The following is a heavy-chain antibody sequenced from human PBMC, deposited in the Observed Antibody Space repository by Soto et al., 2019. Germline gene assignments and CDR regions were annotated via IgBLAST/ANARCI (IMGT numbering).Heavy chain of an antibody. V-gene: IGHV3-23*01. D-gene: IGHD3-22*01. CDR2: ISGSGGST. CDR1: GFTFSSYA. J-gene: IGHJ4*02. CDR3: AKGGDSSGYYHVSCDY. Sequence: GGSLRLSCAASGFTFSSYAMSWVRQAPGKGLEWVSAISGSGGSTYYADSVKGRFTISRDNSKNTLYLQMNSLRAEDTAVYYCAKGGDSSGYYHVSCDYWGQGTLVTVS.